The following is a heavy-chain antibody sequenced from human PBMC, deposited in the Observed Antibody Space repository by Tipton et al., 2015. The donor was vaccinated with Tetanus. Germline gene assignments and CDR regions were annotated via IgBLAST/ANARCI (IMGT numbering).Heavy chain of an antibody. D-gene: IGHD3-22*01. J-gene: IGHJ4*02. Sequence: GLVKPSETLSLTCSVSGDSISSFYWSWIRQPPGKGLEWLGYISRSGTTNYNPSLMSRVTLSLDTARGQFSLKLTSVTAADAAVYFCARDRRDFAYDSRGFYSPLYYFDNWGQGLRVTVSS. CDR2: ISRSGTT. V-gene: IGHV4-4*08. CDR3: ARDRRDFAYDSRGFYSPLYYFDN. CDR1: GDSISSFY.